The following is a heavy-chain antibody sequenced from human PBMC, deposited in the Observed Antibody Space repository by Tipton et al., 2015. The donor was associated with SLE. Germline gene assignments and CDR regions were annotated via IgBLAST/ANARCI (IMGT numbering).Heavy chain of an antibody. J-gene: IGHJ4*02. CDR1: GFTLSNYV. V-gene: IGHV3-23*01. Sequence: SLRLSCAASGFTLSNYVVNWVRQAPGKGLEWVSVISSSGDAPYYADSVRGRFTISRDNSKNTLYLQMNGLRAEDTAVYHCATPGGRGFSPWDNWGPGTLVTVSS. CDR3: ATPGGRGFSPWDN. CDR2: ISSSGDAP. D-gene: IGHD2-15*01.